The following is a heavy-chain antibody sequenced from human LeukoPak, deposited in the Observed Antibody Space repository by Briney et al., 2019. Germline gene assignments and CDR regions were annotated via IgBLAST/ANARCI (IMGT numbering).Heavy chain of an antibody. CDR3: AKSSAGITWFDP. Sequence: GGSLRLSCVASGFSFDSYWMNWVRQAPGKGPEWVAFTRFDDSYKAYGNSVKGRFTISRDNSKNTLYLQMDSLRSDDTAVYYCAKSSAGITWFDPWGQGTLVTVSS. V-gene: IGHV3-30*02. CDR2: TRFDDSYK. J-gene: IGHJ5*02. D-gene: IGHD1-7*01. CDR1: GFSFDSYW.